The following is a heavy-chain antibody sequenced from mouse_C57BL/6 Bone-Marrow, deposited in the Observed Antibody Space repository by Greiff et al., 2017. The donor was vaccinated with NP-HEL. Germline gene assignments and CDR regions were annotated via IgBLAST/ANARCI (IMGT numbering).Heavy chain of an antibody. Sequence: QLQQTGAELMKPGASEKLSCKATGYTFTGYRIEWVKQRPVHGLEWIGEILPGSGSTNYKEKFKGKAPFTADTSSHTAYMQLSSLTTEDSAIYYCASCGEYYGSSYYFDYWGQGTTLTVSS. CDR2: ILPGSGST. CDR1: GYTFTGYR. CDR3: ASCGEYYGSSYYFDY. V-gene: IGHV1-9*01. J-gene: IGHJ2*01. D-gene: IGHD1-1*01.